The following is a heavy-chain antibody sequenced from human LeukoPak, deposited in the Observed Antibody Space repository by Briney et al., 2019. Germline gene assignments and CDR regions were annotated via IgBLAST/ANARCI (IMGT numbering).Heavy chain of an antibody. Sequence: PGGSLRLSCAVSGFTFSDYYMSWIRQAPGKGLEWVSYISSSGSTRYYADSVKGRFTISRDNAKNSLYLQMNSLRAEDTAVYYSARDHQGSDFWSGYYTIWGQGTTVTVSS. CDR1: GFTFSDYY. CDR2: ISSSGSTR. CDR3: ARDHQGSDFWSGYYTI. V-gene: IGHV3-11*01. D-gene: IGHD3-3*01. J-gene: IGHJ6*02.